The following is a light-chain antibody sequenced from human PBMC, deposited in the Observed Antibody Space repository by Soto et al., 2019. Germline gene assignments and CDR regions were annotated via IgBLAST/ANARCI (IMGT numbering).Light chain of an antibody. J-gene: IGLJ3*02. V-gene: IGLV1-51*01. CDR2: DNV. CDR1: AANIRDNY. CDR3: GTWDSRLDSWV. Sequence: QSVLTQPPSVYAAPGQKVTIACTGSAANIRDNYVSWYNQVTGTAPKLLTYDNVKRLPGSPDRFSGSKSGTSATLAIAGLQTGDDADYYCGTWDSRLDSWVLGGGTKLTVL.